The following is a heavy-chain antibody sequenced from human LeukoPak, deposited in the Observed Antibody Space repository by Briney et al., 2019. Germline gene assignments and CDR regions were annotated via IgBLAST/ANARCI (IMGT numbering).Heavy chain of an antibody. CDR2: IHYSGST. D-gene: IGHD3-22*01. CDR3: ARTYYYESGGYYYEREAFDI. J-gene: IGHJ3*02. Sequence: SETLSLTCTVSGGSISNYYWSWIRQPPGKGLEWIGCIHYSGSTSYIPSLRSRVTISVDTSKNQFSLNLSSVTAADTAVYYCARTYYYESGGYYYEREAFDIWGQGTMVTVSS. V-gene: IGHV4-59*01. CDR1: GGSISNYY.